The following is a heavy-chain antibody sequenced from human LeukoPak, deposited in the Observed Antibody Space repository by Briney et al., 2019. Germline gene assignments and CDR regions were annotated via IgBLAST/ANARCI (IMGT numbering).Heavy chain of an antibody. CDR1: GGSISSGGYY. CDR2: IYHSGST. CDR3: ARERDCSSTSCSPLFDY. J-gene: IGHJ4*02. Sequence: SETLSLTCTVSGGSISSGGYYWSWIRQPPGKGLEWIGYIYHSGSTYYNPSLKSRVTISVDRSKNQFSLKLSSVTAADTAVYYCARERDCSSTSCSPLFDYWGQGTLVTVSS. D-gene: IGHD2-2*01. V-gene: IGHV4-30-2*01.